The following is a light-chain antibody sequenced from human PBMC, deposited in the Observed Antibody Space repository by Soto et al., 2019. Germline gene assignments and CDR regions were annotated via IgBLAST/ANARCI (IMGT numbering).Light chain of an antibody. CDR1: PSVTNY. CDR3: QQRNNWPPVT. CDR2: GAF. Sequence: EILLTQSPSTLSLSAGERATLSCRASPSVTNYLAWYQQKPGQAPRLLIYGAFNRATGIPARFSGSGSGTDFTLTISSLEHEDFAVYYCQQRNNWPPVTFGQGTRVEIK. J-gene: IGKJ5*01. V-gene: IGKV3-11*01.